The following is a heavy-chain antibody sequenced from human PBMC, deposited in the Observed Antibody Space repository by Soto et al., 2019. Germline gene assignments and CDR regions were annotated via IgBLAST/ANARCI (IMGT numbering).Heavy chain of an antibody. CDR1: GYTFTSYG. V-gene: IGHV1-18*01. J-gene: IGHJ4*02. Sequence: QVQLVQSGAEVKKPGASVKVSCKASGYTFTSYGVSWVRQAPGQGLDRMGWISAYNGNTKYAQKLQGRVTMTTDPSTNTAYMDLRSLRSDDTAVYYCARDSPPVDYWGQGTLVTVSS. CDR2: ISAYNGNT. CDR3: ARDSPPVDY.